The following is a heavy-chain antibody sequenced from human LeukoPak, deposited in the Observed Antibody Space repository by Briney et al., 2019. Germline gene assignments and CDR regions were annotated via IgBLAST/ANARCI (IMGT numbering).Heavy chain of an antibody. D-gene: IGHD4-17*01. Sequence: PGGSLRLSCAASGFTFSNYAIHWVRQAPGKGLEWVAVISYDGTNKYYADSAKGRFTISRDNSKNTLYLQMNSLRAEDAAVYYCAKDNYGDYGGLFDYWGQGTLVTVSP. V-gene: IGHV3-30-3*01. J-gene: IGHJ4*02. CDR3: AKDNYGDYGGLFDY. CDR1: GFTFSNYA. CDR2: ISYDGTNK.